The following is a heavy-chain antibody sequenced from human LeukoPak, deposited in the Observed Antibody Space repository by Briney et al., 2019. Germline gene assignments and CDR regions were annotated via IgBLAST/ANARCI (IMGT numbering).Heavy chain of an antibody. V-gene: IGHV3-23*01. CDR2: ISGSGGST. J-gene: IGHJ3*02. CDR3: AKPRRYRGAFDI. D-gene: IGHD1-1*01. Sequence: GGSLRLSCAASGFTFSSYAMSWVRQAPGKGLEWVSAISGSGGSTYYADSVEGRFTISRDNSKNTLYLQMNSLRAEDTAVYYCAKPRRYRGAFDIWGQGTMVTVSS. CDR1: GFTFSSYA.